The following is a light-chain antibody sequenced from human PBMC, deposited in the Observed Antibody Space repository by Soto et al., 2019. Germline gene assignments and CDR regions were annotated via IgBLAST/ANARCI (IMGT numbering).Light chain of an antibody. V-gene: IGKV3-15*01. CDR1: QSVSSN. J-gene: IGKJ1*01. CDR2: GAS. Sequence: EIVMTQSPATLSVSPGERATLSCRASQSVSSNLAWYQHKPGQAPRLLVYGASTRASGIPDRFSGSGSGTEFTLSISSLQSEDFAVYYCQQYYNWPRTFGQGTKMDIK. CDR3: QQYYNWPRT.